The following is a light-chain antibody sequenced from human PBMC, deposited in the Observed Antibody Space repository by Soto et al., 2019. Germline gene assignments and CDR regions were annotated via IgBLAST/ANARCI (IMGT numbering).Light chain of an antibody. V-gene: IGKV3-20*01. CDR1: QIFSSDY. Sequence: EVVLTQSPGTLSLSPGERATLSCRASQIFSSDYLAWYQQKPGQAPRLLIYGASTRATHIPDRFSGSGSGTDFTLTISRLEPEDSAVYLCQQNKDWPGTFGQGTKVDIK. CDR3: QQNKDWPGT. J-gene: IGKJ1*01. CDR2: GAS.